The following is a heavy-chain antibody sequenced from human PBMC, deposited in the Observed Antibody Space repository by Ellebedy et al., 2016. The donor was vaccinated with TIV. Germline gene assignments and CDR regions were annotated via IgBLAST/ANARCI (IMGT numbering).Heavy chain of an antibody. CDR3: ARAIVVVPANLLSWYFDL. V-gene: IGHV3-48*01. D-gene: IGHD2-21*01. CDR2: ISTSSNVK. CDR1: GFTFGNYN. Sequence: GGSLRLSXTASGFTFGNYNMVWVRQAPGKGLQWVSYISTSSNVKYYGDFVKGRFTVSRDNAKNSLFLQVSGLRAEDTAVYYCARAIVVVPANLLSWYFDLWGRGALVTVSS. J-gene: IGHJ2*01.